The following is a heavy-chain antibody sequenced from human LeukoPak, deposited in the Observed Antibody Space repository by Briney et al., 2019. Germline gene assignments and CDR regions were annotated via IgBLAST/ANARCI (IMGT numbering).Heavy chain of an antibody. D-gene: IGHD2-15*01. J-gene: IGHJ4*02. V-gene: IGHV4-59*12. CDR3: ARGPIYCSGGSCYGRYYFDY. CDR1: GGSISSYY. Sequence: TSETLSLTCSVSGGSISSYYWTWIRQPPGKGLEWIGYVYYSGSASYNPSLKSRVTMSVDTSKNQFSLKLSYVTAADTAVYYCARGPIYCSGGSCYGRYYFDYWGQGTLVTVSS. CDR2: VYYSGSA.